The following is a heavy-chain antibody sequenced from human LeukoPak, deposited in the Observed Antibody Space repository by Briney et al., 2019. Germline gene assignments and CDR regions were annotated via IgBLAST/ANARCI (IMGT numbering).Heavy chain of an antibody. V-gene: IGHV3-23*01. D-gene: IGHD5-18*01. CDR3: AKYRPDSYGYRDY. J-gene: IGHJ4*02. CDR1: GFTLPYG. CDR2: VSATGYTT. Sequence: GGTLRLSCVVSGFTLPYGMSWVRQAPGKGPEWVSYVSATGYTTSYADSVKGRFTISRDNAKNTVFLQMDSLRAEDTAVYYCAKYRPDSYGYRDYWGQGTLITVSS.